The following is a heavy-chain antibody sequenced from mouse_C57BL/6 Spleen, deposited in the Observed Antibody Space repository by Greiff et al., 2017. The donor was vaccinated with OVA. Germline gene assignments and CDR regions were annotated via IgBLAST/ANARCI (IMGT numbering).Heavy chain of an antibody. V-gene: IGHV1-82*01. J-gene: IGHJ2*01. D-gene: IGHD1-1*01. CDR3: ARDYYGSSLDY. CDR1: GYAFSSSW. CDR2: IYPGDGDT. Sequence: VQLQESGPELVKPGASVKISCKASGYAFSSSWMNWVKQRPGKGLEWIGRIYPGDGDTNYNGKFKGKATLTADKSSSTAYMQLISLTSEDSAVYFCARDYYGSSLDYWGQGTTLTVSS.